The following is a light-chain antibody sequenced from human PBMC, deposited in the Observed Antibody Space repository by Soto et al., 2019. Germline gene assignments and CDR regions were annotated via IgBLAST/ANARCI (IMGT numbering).Light chain of an antibody. CDR2: GAS. CDR3: QQYDQWWT. J-gene: IGKJ1*01. Sequence: IVMSQSPATLSVSEGERATLSCRASQSVSSNLAWYQQKPGQAPRLLIYGASTRATGIPARFSGSGSGTEFSLTINSLQSEDFGVYFCQQYDQWWTFAQGTKVDIK. V-gene: IGKV3-15*01. CDR1: QSVSSN.